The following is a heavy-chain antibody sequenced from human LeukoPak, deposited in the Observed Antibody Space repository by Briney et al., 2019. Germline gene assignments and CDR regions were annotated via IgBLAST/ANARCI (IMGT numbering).Heavy chain of an antibody. CDR3: ASSVSVINY. CDR2: INPSGGST. Sequence: ASVKVSCKASGYTFTSYYMHWVRQAPGQGLEWMGIINPSGGSTSYAQKFQGRVTMTRDTSISTAYMELSRLRSDDTAVYYCASSVSVINYWGQGTLVTVSS. D-gene: IGHD3-16*02. J-gene: IGHJ4*02. CDR1: GYTFTSYY. V-gene: IGHV1-46*01.